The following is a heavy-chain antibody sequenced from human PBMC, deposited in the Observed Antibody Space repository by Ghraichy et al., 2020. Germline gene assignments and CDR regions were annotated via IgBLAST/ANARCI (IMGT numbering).Heavy chain of an antibody. CDR3: ARAHIAVAGPRH. CDR1: GGSFSGYY. CDR2: INHSGST. Sequence: SETLSLTCAVYGGSFSGYYWSWIRQPPGKGLEWIGEINHSGSTNYNPSLKSRVTISVDTSKNQFSLKLSSVTAADTAVYYCARAHIAVAGPRHWGQGTLVTVSS. V-gene: IGHV4-34*01. J-gene: IGHJ1*01. D-gene: IGHD6-19*01.